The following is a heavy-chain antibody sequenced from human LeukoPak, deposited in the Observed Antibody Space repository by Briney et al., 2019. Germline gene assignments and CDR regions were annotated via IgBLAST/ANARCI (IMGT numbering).Heavy chain of an antibody. CDR1: GGSFSGYY. D-gene: IGHD3-9*01. V-gene: IGHV4-34*01. CDR3: ARGHRYFAY. CDR2: INHSGST. Sequence: SETLSLTCAVYGGSFSGYYWSWIRQPPGKGLEWIGEINHSGSTNYNPSLKSRVTISVDTSKNQLSLKLSSVTAADTAVYYCARGHRYFAYWGQGTLVTVSS. J-gene: IGHJ4*02.